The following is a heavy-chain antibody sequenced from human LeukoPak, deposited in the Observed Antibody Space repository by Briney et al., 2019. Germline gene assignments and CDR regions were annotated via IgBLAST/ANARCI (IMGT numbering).Heavy chain of an antibody. Sequence: SGTLSLTCAVSGGSISSSNWWSWVRQPPGKGLEWIGEIYHSGSTNYNPSLKSRVTISVDKSKNQFSLKLSSVTAADTAVYYCARASDYYGSGSYYRLFDYWGQGTLVTVSS. J-gene: IGHJ4*02. D-gene: IGHD3-10*01. V-gene: IGHV4-4*02. CDR3: ARASDYYGSGSYYRLFDY. CDR1: GGSISSSNW. CDR2: IYHSGST.